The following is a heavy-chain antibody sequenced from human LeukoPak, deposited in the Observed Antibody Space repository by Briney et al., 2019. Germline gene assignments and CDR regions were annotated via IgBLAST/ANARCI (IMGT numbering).Heavy chain of an antibody. CDR3: DRNGSGRMNWFDP. J-gene: IGHJ5*02. CDR2: ISGSGGST. V-gene: IGHV3-23*01. CDR1: GFTFSSYA. D-gene: IGHD3-10*01. Sequence: GGSLRLSCAASGFTFSSYAMSWVRQAPGKGLEWDSAISGSGGSTYYADSVKGRFTISRDNSKNTLYLQMNSLRAEDTAVYYCDRNGSGRMNWFDPWGQRTLVTVSS.